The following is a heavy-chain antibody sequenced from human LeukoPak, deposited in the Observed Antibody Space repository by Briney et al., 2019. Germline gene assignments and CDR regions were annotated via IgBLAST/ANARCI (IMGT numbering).Heavy chain of an antibody. CDR2: IYTSGST. Sequence: SETLSLTCNVSGYSISNNYYWSWIRQPAGKGLEWIGRIYTSGSTNYNPSLKSRVTMSVDTSKNQFSLKLSSVTAADTAVYYCARGEDYGGNSGGYWGQGTLVTVSS. V-gene: IGHV4-4*07. D-gene: IGHD4-23*01. J-gene: IGHJ4*02. CDR1: GYSISNNYY. CDR3: ARGEDYGGNSGGY.